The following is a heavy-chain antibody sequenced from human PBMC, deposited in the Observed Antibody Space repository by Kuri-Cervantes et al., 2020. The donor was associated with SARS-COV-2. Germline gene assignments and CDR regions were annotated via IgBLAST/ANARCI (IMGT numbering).Heavy chain of an antibody. V-gene: IGHV3-7*01. CDR1: GFTFSSYW. CDR3: ARDPNGYIPKDAFDI. Sequence: GGSLRLSCAASGFTFSSYWMSWVRQAPGKGLEWVANIKQDGSEKYYVDSVKGRFTISRDNSKNTLYLQMNSLRAEDTAVYYCARDPNGYIPKDAFDIWGQGTMVTVSS. CDR2: IKQDGSEK. D-gene: IGHD5-24*01. J-gene: IGHJ3*02.